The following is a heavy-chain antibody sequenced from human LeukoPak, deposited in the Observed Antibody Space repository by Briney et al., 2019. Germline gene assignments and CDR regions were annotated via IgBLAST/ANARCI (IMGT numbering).Heavy chain of an antibody. J-gene: IGHJ4*02. D-gene: IGHD4-17*01. CDR3: ASGVIMTTVTTYDY. V-gene: IGHV1-2*02. Sequence: ASVKVSCKASGYTFTGYFMHWVRQAPGQGLEWMGWINPNSGGTNYAQKFQGRVTMTRDMSTSTVYMELSSLRSEDTAVYYCASGVIMTTVTTYDYWGQGTLVTVSS. CDR2: INPNSGGT. CDR1: GYTFTGYF.